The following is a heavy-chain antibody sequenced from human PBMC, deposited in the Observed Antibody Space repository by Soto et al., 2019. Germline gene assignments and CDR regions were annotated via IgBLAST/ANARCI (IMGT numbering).Heavy chain of an antibody. D-gene: IGHD3-9*01. J-gene: IGHJ5*02. Sequence: GGSLRLSCAASGFTFSSYGMHWVRQAPGKGLEWVAVISYDGSNKYYADSVKGRFTISRDNSKNTLYLQMNSLRAEDTAVYYCAKDPQDYDILTGYYGPTGFDTWGQGTLVTVSS. CDR2: ISYDGSNK. CDR3: AKDPQDYDILTGYYGPTGFDT. CDR1: GFTFSSYG. V-gene: IGHV3-30*18.